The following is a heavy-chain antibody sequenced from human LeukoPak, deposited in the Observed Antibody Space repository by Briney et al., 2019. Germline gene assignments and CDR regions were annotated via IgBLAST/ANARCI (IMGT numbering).Heavy chain of an antibody. J-gene: IGHJ4*02. Sequence: GGSLRLSCAASGFIFSSYEMNWVRQAPGKGLEWVAFIRYDGSNKYYADSVKGRFTISRDNSKNTLYLQMSSLRAEDTAVYYCAKGPEVRGVIVILKTGEKGALDYWGQGTLVTVSS. CDR3: AKGPEVRGVIVILKTGEKGALDY. V-gene: IGHV3-30*02. CDR2: IRYDGSNK. CDR1: GFIFSSYE. D-gene: IGHD3-10*01.